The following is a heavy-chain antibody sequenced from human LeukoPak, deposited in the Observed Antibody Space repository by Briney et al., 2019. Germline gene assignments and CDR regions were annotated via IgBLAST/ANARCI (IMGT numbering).Heavy chain of an antibody. CDR2: ISGSGYTT. CDR3: AKGDSAAWPESWVDH. J-gene: IGHJ5*02. Sequence: GGSLRLSCAASGFTFRDCGMSWVRQAPGKGLEWVSSISGSGYTTYYADSVKGRFTISRDNSKATLLLHMSSLRVEDTAVYYCAKGDSAAWPESWVDHWAREPWSPSPQ. D-gene: IGHD1-14*01. CDR1: GFTFRDCG. V-gene: IGHV3-23*01.